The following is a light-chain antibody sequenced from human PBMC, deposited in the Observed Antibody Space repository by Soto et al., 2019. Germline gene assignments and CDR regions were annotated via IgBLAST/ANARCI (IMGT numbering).Light chain of an antibody. Sequence: IVFTQSPGPLFLSPGERATLPCRASQSVSSSYLAWYQQKPGQAPRLLIYGASSRATGIPDRFSGSGSGTDFTLTISRLEPEDFAVYYCQLYGTSLWTFGQGTKVDIK. V-gene: IGKV3-20*01. CDR1: QSVSSSY. CDR3: QLYGTSLWT. J-gene: IGKJ1*01. CDR2: GAS.